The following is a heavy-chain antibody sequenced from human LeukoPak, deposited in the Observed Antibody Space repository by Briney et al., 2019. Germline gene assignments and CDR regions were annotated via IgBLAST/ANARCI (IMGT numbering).Heavy chain of an antibody. D-gene: IGHD3-22*01. CDR3: ARDGQAWDHDSSGYYPLGAFDI. V-gene: IGHV3-30*01. CDR2: ISYDGSNK. CDR1: GFTFSSYA. Sequence: PGGSLRLSCAASGFTFSSYAMHWVRQAPGKGLEWVAVISYDGSNKYYADSVKGRFTISRDNSKNTLYLQMNSLRAEDTAVYYCARDGQAWDHDSSGYYPLGAFDIWGQGTMVTVSS. J-gene: IGHJ3*02.